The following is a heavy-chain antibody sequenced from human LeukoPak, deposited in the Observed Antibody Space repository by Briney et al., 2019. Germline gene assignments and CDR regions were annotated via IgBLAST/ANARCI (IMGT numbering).Heavy chain of an antibody. V-gene: IGHV4-34*01. CDR1: GGSFSGYY. J-gene: IGHJ4*02. Sequence: PSETLSLTCAVYGGSFSGYYWSWIRQPPGKGLEWIGSIYYSGSTYYNPSLKSRVTISVDTSKNQFSLKLSSVTAADTAVYYCARLAEYYDSSGYYDYWGQGTLVTVSS. CDR2: IYYSGST. D-gene: IGHD3-22*01. CDR3: ARLAEYYDSSGYYDY.